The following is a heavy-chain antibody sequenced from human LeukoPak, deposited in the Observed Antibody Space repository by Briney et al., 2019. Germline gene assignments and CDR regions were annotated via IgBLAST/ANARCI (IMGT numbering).Heavy chain of an antibody. Sequence: GRSLRLSCAASGFTFSSYGMHWVRQAPGKGLEWVALISYDGSNKCYADSVKGRFTISRDNSKNTLYLQMNSLRAEDTAVYYCARVPGTWGQGTLVTVSS. CDR1: GFTFSSYG. CDR2: ISYDGSNK. V-gene: IGHV3-30*03. D-gene: IGHD3-10*01. J-gene: IGHJ4*02. CDR3: ARVPGT.